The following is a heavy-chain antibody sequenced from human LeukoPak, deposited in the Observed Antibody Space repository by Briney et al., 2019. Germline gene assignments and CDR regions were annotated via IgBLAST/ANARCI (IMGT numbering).Heavy chain of an antibody. Sequence: GGSLRLSCAASGFTFSSYAMHWVRQAPGKGLEWVAVISYDGSNKYYADSVKGRFTISRDNSKNTLYLQMNSLRAEDTAVYYCARDRIYSYGYFDYWGQGTLVSVSS. CDR1: GFTFSSYA. J-gene: IGHJ4*02. CDR2: ISYDGSNK. D-gene: IGHD5-18*01. CDR3: ARDRIYSYGYFDY. V-gene: IGHV3-30*04.